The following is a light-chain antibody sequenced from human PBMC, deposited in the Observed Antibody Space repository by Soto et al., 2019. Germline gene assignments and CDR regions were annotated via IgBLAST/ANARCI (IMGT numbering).Light chain of an antibody. CDR1: QSISTY. J-gene: IGKJ1*01. CDR2: DSS. Sequence: DIQLTQSPSSLSVSVGDRITITCRASQSISTYLNWYQQKPGEAPTLLVYDSSTLQSGVPSRFSGSGFGAEFTLTISSLQPDDFATYYCLQYNSYSSLGQGTKVDIK. V-gene: IGKV1-5*01. CDR3: LQYNSYSS.